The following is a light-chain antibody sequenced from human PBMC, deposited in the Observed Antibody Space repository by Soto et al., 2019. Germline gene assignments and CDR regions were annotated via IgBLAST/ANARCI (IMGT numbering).Light chain of an antibody. J-gene: IGKJ1*01. V-gene: IGKV3-20*01. Sequence: EIVLTQSPGTLSLSPVERATLSCRASQSVSRSLAWYQQKPGQAPRLLISDASTRATGIPARFSGSGSGTDFTLTISRLEPEDFAVYYCQQYGSSGTFGQGTKVDIK. CDR1: QSVSRS. CDR3: QQYGSSGT. CDR2: DAS.